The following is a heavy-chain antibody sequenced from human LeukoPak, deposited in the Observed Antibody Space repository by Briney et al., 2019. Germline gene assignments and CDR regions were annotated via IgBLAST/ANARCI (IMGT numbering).Heavy chain of an antibody. V-gene: IGHV3-21*01. CDR3: ARDLDDSSGYYYGLDY. Sequence: GGSLRLSCAASGFTFSSYSMNWVRQAPGKGLEWVSSISSSSSYIYYADSVKGRFTISRDNAKNSLYLQTNSLRAEDTAVYYCARDLDDSSGYYYGLDYWGQGTLVTVSS. J-gene: IGHJ4*02. D-gene: IGHD3-22*01. CDR1: GFTFSSYS. CDR2: ISSSSSYI.